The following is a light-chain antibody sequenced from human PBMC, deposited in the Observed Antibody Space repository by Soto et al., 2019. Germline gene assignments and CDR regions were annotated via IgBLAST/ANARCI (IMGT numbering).Light chain of an antibody. CDR1: QSVSSNY. J-gene: IGKJ1*01. Sequence: VLTQSPGILSLSPGERATLSSRASQSVSSNYFAWYQQKPGQAPRLLLYRSSTRATGVPERFSGSVSGADFTLTISRLEPEDFAVYYCQQFDGSPWTSGQGTTVEI. CDR2: RSS. V-gene: IGKV3-20*01. CDR3: QQFDGSPWT.